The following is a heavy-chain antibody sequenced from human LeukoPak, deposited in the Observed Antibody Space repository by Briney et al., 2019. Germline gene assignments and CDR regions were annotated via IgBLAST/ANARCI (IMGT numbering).Heavy chain of an antibody. CDR2: INPSGGST. D-gene: IGHD4-17*01. Sequence: ASVKVSCKASRYTFTSYYMHWVRQAPGQGLEWMGIINPSGGSTSYAQKFQGRVTMTEDTSTDTAYMELSSLRSEDTAVYYCATSGTTVTPRFDYWGQGTLVTVSS. J-gene: IGHJ4*02. CDR1: RYTFTSYY. V-gene: IGHV1-46*01. CDR3: ATSGTTVTPRFDY.